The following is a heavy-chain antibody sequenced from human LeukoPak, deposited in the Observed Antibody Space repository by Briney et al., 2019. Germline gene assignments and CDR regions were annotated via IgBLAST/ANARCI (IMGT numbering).Heavy chain of an antibody. CDR2: IDPSDSYT. Sequence: GESLKISCKGSGYNFTSYWISWVRQMPGKGLEWMGRIDPSDSYTNYSPSFQGHVTISADKSISTAYLQWSSLKASDTAMYYCARSHTLYGSPSSYWGQGTLVAVSS. V-gene: IGHV5-10-1*01. CDR1: GYNFTSYW. J-gene: IGHJ4*02. D-gene: IGHD2-8*01. CDR3: ARSHTLYGSPSSY.